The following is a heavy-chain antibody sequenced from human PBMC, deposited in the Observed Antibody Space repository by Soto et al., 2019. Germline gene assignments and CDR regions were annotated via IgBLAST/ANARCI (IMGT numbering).Heavy chain of an antibody. CDR3: ARFVAATGHDC. V-gene: IGHV1-46*03. Sequence: GASVKVSCKASGYTFTSYYMHWVRQAPGQGLEWMGIINPSGGSTTYAQNFQGRVTMTRDTSTSTVYMELSSLRSEDTAVYYCARFVAATGHDCWGQGTLVTVSS. D-gene: IGHD6-13*01. CDR2: INPSGGST. J-gene: IGHJ4*02. CDR1: GYTFTSYY.